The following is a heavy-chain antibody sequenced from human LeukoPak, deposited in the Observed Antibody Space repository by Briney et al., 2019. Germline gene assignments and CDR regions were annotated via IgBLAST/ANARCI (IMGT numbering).Heavy chain of an antibody. CDR2: ISSSSSYI. J-gene: IGHJ4*02. CDR3: ARSSDPNYDILTGYIDF. CDR1: GFTFSSYS. Sequence: GGSLRLSCAASGFTFSSYSMNWVRQAPGKGLEWVSSISSSSSYIYYADSVKGRFTISRDNAKNSLYLQMNSLRAEDTAVYYCARSSDPNYDILTGYIDFWGQGTLVTVSS. D-gene: IGHD3-9*01. V-gene: IGHV3-21*01.